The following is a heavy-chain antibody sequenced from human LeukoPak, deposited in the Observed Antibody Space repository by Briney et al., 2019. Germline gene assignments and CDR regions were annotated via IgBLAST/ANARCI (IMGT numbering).Heavy chain of an antibody. CDR3: AKSQTPDGDGLDY. CDR2: ISYDGSNK. Sequence: AGGSLRLSCAASGFTFSSYAMHWVRQAPGKGLEWVAVISYDGSNKYYADSVKGRFTISRDNSKNTLYLQMNSLRAEDTAVYYCAKSQTPDGDGLDYWGQGTLVTVSS. V-gene: IGHV3-30*04. J-gene: IGHJ4*02. CDR1: GFTFSSYA. D-gene: IGHD5-24*01.